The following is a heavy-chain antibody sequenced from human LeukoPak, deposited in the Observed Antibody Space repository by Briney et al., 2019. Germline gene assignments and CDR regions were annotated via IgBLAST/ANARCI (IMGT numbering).Heavy chain of an antibody. Sequence: GGSLRLSCAASGFTFSSYIMKWVRQAPGKGLEWVSSIDSSSTYIYYADSVEGRFTISRDNAKNSLYLQMNRLRAEDTAVYYCAKDMQGIAAAGLFDYWGQGTLVTVSS. D-gene: IGHD6-13*01. CDR1: GFTFSSYI. CDR2: IDSSSTYI. J-gene: IGHJ4*02. CDR3: AKDMQGIAAAGLFDY. V-gene: IGHV3-21*01.